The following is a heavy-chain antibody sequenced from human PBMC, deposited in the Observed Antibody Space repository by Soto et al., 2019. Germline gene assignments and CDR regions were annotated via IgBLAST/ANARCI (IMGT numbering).Heavy chain of an antibody. V-gene: IGHV4-34*01. CDR2: INHSGST. J-gene: IGHJ5*02. CDR1: CGSFSGYY. CDR3: ARGNLRYFDWLLSYNRSDP. Sequence: PSETLSLTCAVYCGSFSGYYWSWIRQPPGKGLEWIGEINHSGSTNYNPSLKSRVTISVDTSKNQFSLKLSSVTAADTAVYYCARGNLRYFDWLLSYNRSDPWGQGTLVTVSS. D-gene: IGHD3-9*01.